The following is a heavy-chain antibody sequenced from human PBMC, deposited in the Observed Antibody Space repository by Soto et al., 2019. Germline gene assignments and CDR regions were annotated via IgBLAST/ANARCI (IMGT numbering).Heavy chain of an antibody. CDR3: ARGGGFCSGGSCYTLSTPFDY. V-gene: IGHV1-3*01. D-gene: IGHD2-15*01. Sequence: ASVKVSCKASGYTFTSYAMHWVRQAPGQRLEWMGWINAGNGNTKYSQKFQGRVTITRDTSASTAYMELSSLRSEDTAVYYCARGGGFCSGGSCYTLSTPFDYWAQGTLVTVSS. CDR2: INAGNGNT. CDR1: GYTFTSYA. J-gene: IGHJ4*02.